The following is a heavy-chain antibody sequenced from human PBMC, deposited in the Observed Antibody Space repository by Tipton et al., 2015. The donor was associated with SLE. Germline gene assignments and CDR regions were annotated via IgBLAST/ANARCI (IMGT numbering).Heavy chain of an antibody. CDR1: GVSISSSNW. D-gene: IGHD2-15*01. CDR2: IHHSGTT. CDR3: AKIEDIRYYLGLDV. V-gene: IGHV4-4*02. J-gene: IGHJ6*02. Sequence: GLVKPSGTLSLTCAVSGVSISSSNWWSWVRQVPGKGLEWIGEIHHSGTTYYNPSLESRVTISVDKSNNHFSLRLNSVTAADTAVYFCAKIEDIRYYLGLDVWGRGTTVTVSS.